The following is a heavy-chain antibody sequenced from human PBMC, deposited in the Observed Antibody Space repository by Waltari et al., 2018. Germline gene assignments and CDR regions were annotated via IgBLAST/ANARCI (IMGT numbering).Heavy chain of an antibody. V-gene: IGHV4-38-2*01. CDR2: IYHSGNT. D-gene: IGHD3-10*01. CDR3: ARLSRGGDFDY. Sequence: QVQLQESGPGLVKPSETLSLTCAVSGYSISSGYYWGWIRQPPGKGLEWIGSIYHSGNTYYNPALKSRVTISVDTSKNQFSLKLSSVTAADTAVYYCARLSRGGDFDYWGQGTLVTVSS. CDR1: GYSISSGYY. J-gene: IGHJ4*02.